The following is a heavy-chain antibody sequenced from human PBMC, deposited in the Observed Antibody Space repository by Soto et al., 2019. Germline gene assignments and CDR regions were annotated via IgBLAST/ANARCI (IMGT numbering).Heavy chain of an antibody. Sequence: KTSETLSLTCAVYGGSFSGYYWSWIRQPPGKGLEWIGEINLSGSTNYNPSLKSRVTISVDTSKNQFSLKLSSVTAADTAVYYCARVVEPLFGARYYYYYGMDVWGQGTTVTVSS. D-gene: IGHD3-10*02. V-gene: IGHV4-34*01. CDR1: GGSFSGYY. CDR2: INLSGST. CDR3: ARVVEPLFGARYYYYYGMDV. J-gene: IGHJ6*02.